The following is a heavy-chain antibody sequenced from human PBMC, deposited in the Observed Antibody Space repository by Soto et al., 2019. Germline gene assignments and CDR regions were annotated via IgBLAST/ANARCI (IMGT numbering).Heavy chain of an antibody. V-gene: IGHV3-23*01. CDR1: GFTFSSYA. D-gene: IGHD1-7*01. Sequence: GGSLILSCAASGFTFSSYAMSWVRQAPGKGLEWVSAISGSGGSTYYADSVKGRFTISRDNSKNTLYLQMNSLRAEDTAVYYCAKFYGGSGTTLYYYYMDVWGKGTTVTVSS. J-gene: IGHJ6*03. CDR2: ISGSGGST. CDR3: AKFYGGSGTTLYYYYMDV.